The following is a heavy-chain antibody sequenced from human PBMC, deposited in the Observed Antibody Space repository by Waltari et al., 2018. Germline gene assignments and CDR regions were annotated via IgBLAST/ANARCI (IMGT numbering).Heavy chain of an antibody. V-gene: IGHV3-21*01. Sequence: EEQLVESGGGLVKPGGSLRRSCAASDFTFSSYSMNWVRQAPGKGLEWVASISSTSHYIYYADSVKGRFTISRDNAKNSLYLQMNSLRAEDTAVYYCARGFWFATVSTFTWFDPWGQGTLVTVSS. J-gene: IGHJ5*02. CDR2: ISSTSHYI. D-gene: IGHD4-17*01. CDR3: ARGFWFATVSTFTWFDP. CDR1: DFTFSSYS.